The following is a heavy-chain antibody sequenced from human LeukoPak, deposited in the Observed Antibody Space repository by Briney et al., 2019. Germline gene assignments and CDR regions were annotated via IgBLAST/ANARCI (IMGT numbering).Heavy chain of an antibody. V-gene: IGHV3-74*01. CDR1: GFTFSRYW. CDR3: ARAPSEVGGYYPEYLRH. Sequence: GSLRLSCEASGFTFSRYWMHWVRQAPGKGLVWVSRIKSDGKTNYADSVKGRFTISRDNAKNTVSLQMDSLRAEDTGVYYCARAPSEVGGYYPEYLRHWGQGTLVTVSS. J-gene: IGHJ1*01. CDR2: IKSDGKT. D-gene: IGHD3-22*01.